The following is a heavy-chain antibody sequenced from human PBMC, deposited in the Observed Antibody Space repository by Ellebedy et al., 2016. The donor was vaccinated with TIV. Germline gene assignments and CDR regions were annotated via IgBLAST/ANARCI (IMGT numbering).Heavy chain of an antibody. Sequence: GESLKISCAASGFTFGNYWMSWVRQAPGKGLEWVANIKNDGSERYYVDSVEGRFTISRDNAKNSLYLQMSSLRAEDTAMYYCARPGKPYAIDYWGQGILVTVSS. CDR1: GFTFGNYW. V-gene: IGHV3-7*03. CDR2: IKNDGSER. CDR3: ARPGKPYAIDY. J-gene: IGHJ4*02. D-gene: IGHD2-8*01.